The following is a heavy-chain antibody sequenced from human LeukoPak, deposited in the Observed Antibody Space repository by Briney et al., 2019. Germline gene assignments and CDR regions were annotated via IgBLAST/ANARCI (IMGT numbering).Heavy chain of an antibody. Sequence: SETLSLTCAVYGGSFSGYYWSWIRQPPGKGPEWIGEINHSGSTNYNPSLKSRVTISVDTSKNQFSLKLSSVTAADTAVYYCARHPYYYGSGSYYYFDYWGQGTLVTVSS. D-gene: IGHD3-10*01. V-gene: IGHV4-34*01. CDR1: GGSFSGYY. CDR3: ARHPYYYGSGSYYYFDY. J-gene: IGHJ4*02. CDR2: INHSGST.